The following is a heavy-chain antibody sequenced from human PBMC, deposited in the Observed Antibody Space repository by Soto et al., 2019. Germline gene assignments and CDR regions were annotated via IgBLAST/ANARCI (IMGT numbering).Heavy chain of an antibody. Sequence: PGGSLRLAFAVFGFPFSDYCLHWVRQAAMEGVVWVSRVNSDGTSTNHADSVKGRITISRDNAENTVYLQVNSLRAEDTAVYYCARGGWRSYYLDYWGQGTLVTVSS. CDR2: VNSDGTST. D-gene: IGHD6-19*01. CDR3: ARGGWRSYYLDY. J-gene: IGHJ4*02. CDR1: GFPFSDYC. V-gene: IGHV3-74*01.